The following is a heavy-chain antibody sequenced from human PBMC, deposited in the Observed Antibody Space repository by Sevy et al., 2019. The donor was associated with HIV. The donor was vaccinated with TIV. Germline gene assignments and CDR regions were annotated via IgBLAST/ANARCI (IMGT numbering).Heavy chain of an antibody. CDR2: IWNDGSNK. CDR3: ARGGDFNDRSAKRDFDY. V-gene: IGHV3-33*08. J-gene: IGHJ4*02. CDR1: GFTFSNAW. D-gene: IGHD3-22*01. Sequence: GGSLRLSCAASGFTFSNAWMSWVRQAPGKGLEWVAVIWNDGSNKYYADSVKGRFTISRDNSKNTLYLQMNNLRVEDTAVYFCARGGDFNDRSAKRDFDYWGQGTLVTVSS.